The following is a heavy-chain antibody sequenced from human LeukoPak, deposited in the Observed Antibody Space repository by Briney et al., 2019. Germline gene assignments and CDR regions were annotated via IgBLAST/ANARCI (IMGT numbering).Heavy chain of an antibody. V-gene: IGHV1-18*01. CDR1: GYTFTSYG. Sequence: ASVTVSCKASGYTFTSYGISWVRQAPGQGLEWMGWISAYNGNTNYAQKLQGRVTMTTDTSTSTAYMELRSLRSDDTAVYYCAREARYCSSTSCYLLGAFDIWGQGTMVTVSS. CDR2: ISAYNGNT. D-gene: IGHD2-2*01. CDR3: AREARYCSSTSCYLLGAFDI. J-gene: IGHJ3*02.